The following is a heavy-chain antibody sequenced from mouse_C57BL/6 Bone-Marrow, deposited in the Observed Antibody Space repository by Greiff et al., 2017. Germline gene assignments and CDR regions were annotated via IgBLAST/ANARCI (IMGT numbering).Heavy chain of an antibody. CDR1: GYTFTSYW. D-gene: IGHD2-2*01. V-gene: IGHV1-64*01. Sequence: QVQLQQPGAELVKPGASVKLSCKASGYTFTSYWMHWVKQRPGQGLEWIGMIHPNSGSTNYNEKFKSKATLTVDKSSSTAYMQLSSLTSEDSAVYYCANLLWLRYYAMDYWGQGTSVTVSS. CDR3: ANLLWLRYYAMDY. J-gene: IGHJ4*01. CDR2: IHPNSGST.